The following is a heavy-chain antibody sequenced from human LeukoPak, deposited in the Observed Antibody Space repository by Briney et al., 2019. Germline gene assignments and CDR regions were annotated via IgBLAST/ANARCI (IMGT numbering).Heavy chain of an antibody. V-gene: IGHV4-34*01. J-gene: IGHJ4*02. CDR3: ARGLNGSPLRSDPDY. Sequence: SETLSLTCAVYGGSFSGYYWSWIRQPPGKGLEWIGEINHSGSTNYNPSLKSRVTISVDTSKNQFSLKLSSVTAADTAVYYCARGLNGSPLRSDPDYRGQGTLVTVSS. D-gene: IGHD5-24*01. CDR2: INHSGST. CDR1: GGSFSGYY.